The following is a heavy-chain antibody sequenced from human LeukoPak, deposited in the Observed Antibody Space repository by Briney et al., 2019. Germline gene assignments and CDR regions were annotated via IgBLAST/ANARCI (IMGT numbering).Heavy chain of an antibody. CDR1: GFTFSDSY. V-gene: IGHV3-11*03. J-gene: IGHJ4*02. Sequence: GGSLRLSCAASGFTFSDSYMSWIRQAPGKGLEWVSYISRSSSYTKYADSVKGRFTISRDNAKNSLYLQMNSLRAEDTAVYYCARSGGYGLGGNYGFDYWGQGTLVTVSS. CDR2: ISRSSSYT. CDR3: ARSGGYGLGGNYGFDY. D-gene: IGHD5-12*01.